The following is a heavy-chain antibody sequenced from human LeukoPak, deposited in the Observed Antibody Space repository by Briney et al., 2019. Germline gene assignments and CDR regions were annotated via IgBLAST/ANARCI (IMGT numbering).Heavy chain of an antibody. Sequence: SQTLSLTCTVSGGSISSGSYYWSWIRQPAGKGLEWIGRIYTSGSTNYNPSLKSRVTISVDTSKNQFSLKLSSVTAADTAVYYCARGVWFDPWGQGTLVTVFS. CDR1: GGSISSGSYY. CDR2: IYTSGST. J-gene: IGHJ5*02. V-gene: IGHV4-61*02. CDR3: ARGVWFDP.